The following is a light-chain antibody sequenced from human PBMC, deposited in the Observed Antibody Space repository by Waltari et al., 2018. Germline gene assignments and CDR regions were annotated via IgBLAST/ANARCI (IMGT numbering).Light chain of an antibody. J-gene: IGLJ3*02. V-gene: IGLV4-69*01. CDR1: SAFSSYA. Sequence: QPVLTQSPSASASLGASVKPTCTLCSAFSSYAVVWHQQQPEKGPRYLMKVNSDGTHTKGDGIPDLFSGSSSGAGRYLTLSSLQSDDEADYYCQTWGTGVQWVFGGGSKVTVL. CDR2: VNSDGTH. CDR3: QTWGTGVQWV.